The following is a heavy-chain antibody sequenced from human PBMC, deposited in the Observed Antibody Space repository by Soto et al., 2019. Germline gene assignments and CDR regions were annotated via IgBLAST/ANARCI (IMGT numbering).Heavy chain of an antibody. V-gene: IGHV3-9*02. J-gene: IGHJ4*02. Sequence: LRLSCATSGFTSDDNGIHWVRQAPGKGLEWVSGIIWNSGSTGYADSVKGRFTVSRDNAKNSLYLQMKSLRAEDTAFYYCVRDIEDGGAAYWGQGTLVTVSS. CDR1: GFTSDDNG. D-gene: IGHD3-16*01. CDR3: VRDIEDGGAAY. CDR2: IIWNSGST.